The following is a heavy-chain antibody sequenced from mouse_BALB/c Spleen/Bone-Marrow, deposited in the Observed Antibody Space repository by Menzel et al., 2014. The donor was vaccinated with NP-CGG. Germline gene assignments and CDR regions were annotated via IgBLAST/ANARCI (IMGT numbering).Heavy chain of an antibody. CDR2: ISSGSRTI. D-gene: IGHD2-14*01. J-gene: IGHJ2*01. Sequence: EVQGVESGGGLVQPGGSRKLSCAASGFTFSTFGMHWVRQAPEKGLEWVAYISSGSRTIYYADTVKGRFTISRDNPKNTLFLQMTSLRSEDTAMYYCARSLYYRYDFFDYWGQGTTLTVSS. CDR3: ARSLYYRYDFFDY. V-gene: IGHV5-17*02. CDR1: GFTFSTFG.